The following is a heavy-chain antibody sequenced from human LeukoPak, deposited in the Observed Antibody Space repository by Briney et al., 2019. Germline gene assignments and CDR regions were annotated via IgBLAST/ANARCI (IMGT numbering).Heavy chain of an antibody. D-gene: IGHD3-3*01. V-gene: IGHV4-34*01. CDR3: ARGSSPGYDFWSGYYRTHAPYYYYYMDV. CDR1: AGSISNYY. J-gene: IGHJ6*03. CDR2: INHSGST. Sequence: SSETLSLTCTVSAGSISNYYWSWIRQPPGKGLEWIGEINHSGSTNYDPSLKSRVTISVDTSKNQFSLKLSSVTAADTAVYYCARGSSPGYDFWSGYYRTHAPYYYYYMDVWGKGTTVTVSS.